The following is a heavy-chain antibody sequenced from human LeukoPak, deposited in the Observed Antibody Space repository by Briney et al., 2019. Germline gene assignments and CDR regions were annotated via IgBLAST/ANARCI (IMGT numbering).Heavy chain of an antibody. D-gene: IGHD3-10*01. V-gene: IGHV1-2*02. CDR1: GYTFTGYY. J-gene: IGHJ6*03. CDR3: ARGSYYYGSGSFEYYYYYMDV. CDR2: INPNSGGT. Sequence: ASVKVSCKASGYTFTGYYMHWVRQAPGQGLEWMGWINPNSGGTNYAQKFQGRVTMTRDTSISTAYMELSRLRSDDTAVYYCARGSYYYGSGSFEYYYYYMDVWGKGTTVTVSS.